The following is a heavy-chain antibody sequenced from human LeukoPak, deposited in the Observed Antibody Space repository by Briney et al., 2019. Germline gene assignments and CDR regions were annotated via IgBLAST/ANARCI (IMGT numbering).Heavy chain of an antibody. J-gene: IGHJ4*02. V-gene: IGHV1-2*06. CDR1: GYTYTDYF. Sequence: ASVKVSCKAHGYTYTDYFLHWVRQAPGHGLEWMGRLNPNTGATNFAQKFQGRVTMTRDASISTGYMELTKLRSDDTAVYYCARVGGTVGAALDYWGQGTLVTVSS. CDR2: LNPNTGAT. D-gene: IGHD4/OR15-4a*01. CDR3: ARVGGTVGAALDY.